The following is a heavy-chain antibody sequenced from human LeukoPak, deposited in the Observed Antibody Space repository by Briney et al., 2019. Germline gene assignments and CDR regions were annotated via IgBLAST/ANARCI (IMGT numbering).Heavy chain of an antibody. J-gene: IGHJ4*02. D-gene: IGHD3-10*01. CDR3: ARRKGLLWFGELFY. CDR2: INPNSGGT. V-gene: IGHV1-2*02. Sequence: GASVKVSCKASGYTFTGYYMHWVRQAPGQGREWMGWINPNSGGTNYAQKFQGRVTITRDTSISTAYMELSRLRSDDTAVYYCARRKGLLWFGELFYWGQGTLATVSS. CDR1: GYTFTGYY.